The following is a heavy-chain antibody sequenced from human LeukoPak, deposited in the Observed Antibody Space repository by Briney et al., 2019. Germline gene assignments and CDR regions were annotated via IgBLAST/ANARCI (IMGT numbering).Heavy chain of an antibody. J-gene: IGHJ6*02. CDR1: GYTFTGYY. V-gene: IGHV1-2*04. CDR2: INPNTGGT. CDR3: ARDKSYCSGSSCYDYYYYYVMDV. D-gene: IGHD2-15*01. Sequence: ASVKVSCKASGYTFTGYYMHWVRQAPGQGLEWMGWINPNTGGTKYAQKFQGWVTMTSDTSISTAYMELSRLKFDDTAVYYCARDKSYCSGSSCYDYYYYYVMDVWGQGTTVTVSS.